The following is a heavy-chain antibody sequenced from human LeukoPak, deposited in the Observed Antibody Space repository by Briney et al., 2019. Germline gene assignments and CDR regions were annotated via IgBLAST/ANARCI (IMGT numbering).Heavy chain of an antibody. J-gene: IGHJ4*02. CDR2: INPNSGGT. Sequence: ASVKVSCKASGYTFTGYYMHWVRQAPGQGLERMGWINPNSGGTNYAQKFQGRVTMTRDTSISTAYMELSRLRSDDTAVYYCARAPPNYYGSGSRFDYWGQGTLVTVSS. D-gene: IGHD3-10*01. CDR1: GYTFTGYY. V-gene: IGHV1-2*02. CDR3: ARAPPNYYGSGSRFDY.